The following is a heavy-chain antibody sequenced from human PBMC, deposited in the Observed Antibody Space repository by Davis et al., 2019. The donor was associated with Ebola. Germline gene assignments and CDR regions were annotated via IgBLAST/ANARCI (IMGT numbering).Heavy chain of an antibody. D-gene: IGHD4-11*01. CDR2: INHSGST. J-gene: IGHJ4*02. CDR3: AGYDHSNYLND. V-gene: IGHV4-34*01. CDR1: GGSFSGYY. Sequence: GSLRLSCAVYGGSFSGYYWSWIRQPPGKGLEWIGEINHSGSTNYNPSLKSRVTISLDTSKNQMSLKVNSVTAADTAVYYCAGYDHSNYLNDWGQGTLVTVSS.